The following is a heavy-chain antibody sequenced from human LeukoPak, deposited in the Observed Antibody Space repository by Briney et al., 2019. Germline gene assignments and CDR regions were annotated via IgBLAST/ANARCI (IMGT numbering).Heavy chain of an antibody. CDR1: GYTFTGYY. V-gene: IGHV1-2*02. J-gene: IGHJ4*02. CDR2: INPNSGGT. D-gene: IGHD5-18*01. CDR3: ARTPPGYSYENFDY. Sequence: ASVKVSCKASGYTFTGYYMHWVRQAPGQGLEWMGWINPNSGGTNYAQKFQGRVTMTRDTSISTAYMELSRLRSDDTAVYYCARTPPGYSYENFDYWGQGTLVTVSS.